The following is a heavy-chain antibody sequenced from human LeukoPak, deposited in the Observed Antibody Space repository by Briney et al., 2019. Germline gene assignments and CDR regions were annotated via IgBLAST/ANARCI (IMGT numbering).Heavy chain of an antibody. CDR3: ARSRPSGVVIIRAEFDY. V-gene: IGHV1-2*02. CDR1: GGTFSNDS. D-gene: IGHD3-3*01. Sequence: GASVKVSCKVSGGTFSNDSITWVRQAPGQGLEWMGWINPNSGGTNYAQKFQGRVTMTRDTSISTAYMELSRLRSDDTAVYYCARSRPSGVVIIRAEFDYWGQGTLVTVSS. J-gene: IGHJ4*02. CDR2: INPNSGGT.